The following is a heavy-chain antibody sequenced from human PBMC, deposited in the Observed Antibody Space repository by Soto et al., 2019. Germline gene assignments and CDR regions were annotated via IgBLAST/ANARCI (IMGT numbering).Heavy chain of an antibody. CDR2: IYDGGSS. V-gene: IGHV4-61*08. CDR1: GGSIGSGGYY. Sequence: PSETLSLTCTVSGGSIGSGGYYWNWIRQHPGKGLEGIGYIYDGGSSYYNPSLKSRVTISIDTSKNQFSLKLSSVTAADTAVYYCARRDYDFWSGYYTDYYYYYMDVWGKGTTVTVSS. D-gene: IGHD3-3*01. J-gene: IGHJ6*03. CDR3: ARRDYDFWSGYYTDYYYYYMDV.